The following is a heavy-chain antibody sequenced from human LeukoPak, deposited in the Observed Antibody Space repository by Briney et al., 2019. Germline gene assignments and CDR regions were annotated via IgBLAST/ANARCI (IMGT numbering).Heavy chain of an antibody. CDR1: GFTFSSYS. CDR2: ISSSSSYI. D-gene: IGHD3-3*01. J-gene: IGHJ4*02. V-gene: IGHV3-21*01. Sequence: GGSLRLSCAASGFTFSSYSMNWVRQAPGKGLEWVSSISSSSSYIYYADSVKGRFTISRDNAKNSLYLRMNSLRAEDTAVYYCARESADFWSALCYWGQGTLVTVSS. CDR3: ARESADFWSALCY.